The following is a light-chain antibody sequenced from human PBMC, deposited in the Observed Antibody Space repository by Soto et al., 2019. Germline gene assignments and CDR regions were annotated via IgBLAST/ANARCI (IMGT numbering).Light chain of an antibody. J-gene: IGKJ1*01. Sequence: EIVLTQSPGSLSVSPGERATLSCRASQSVSSYLAWYQQKPGQAPRLLIYGASSRASGIPDRFSGSGSGTDFTLTISRLEPEDFAVYYCQQYNSPPRTFGQGTKVEIK. V-gene: IGKV3-20*01. CDR1: QSVSSY. CDR3: QQYNSPPRT. CDR2: GAS.